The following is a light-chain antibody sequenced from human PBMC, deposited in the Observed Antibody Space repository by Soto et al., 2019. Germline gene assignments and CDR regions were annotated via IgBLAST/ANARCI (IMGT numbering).Light chain of an antibody. CDR1: QNIRTW. J-gene: IGKJ4*01. CDR3: QQANNFPIT. CDR2: AAS. V-gene: IGKV1-12*01. Sequence: DVQMTPSPSSVYASVGDRVTITCRASQNIRTWLTWYQQKPGKAHQILIYAASTLHNGVPSRFIGSGSGTEFTLTISGLQPEDFATYFCQQANNFPITFGGGTKVEIK.